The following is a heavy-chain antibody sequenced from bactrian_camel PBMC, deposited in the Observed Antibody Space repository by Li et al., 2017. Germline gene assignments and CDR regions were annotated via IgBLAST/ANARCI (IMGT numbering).Heavy chain of an antibody. D-gene: IGHD4*01. V-gene: IGHV3S53*01. CDR1: GNNIRTYF. Sequence: HVQLVESGGGSVQAGGSLKLSCVASGNNIRTYFVGWFRQAPGKEREGIAIMGSIGIETYADSVKGRVTISKDKDHVKNTLFLEMTNLKADDTAMYYCTADTVKASLATIAQFAAYEGHGTQVTVS. J-gene: IGHJ4*01. CDR2: MGSIGIE.